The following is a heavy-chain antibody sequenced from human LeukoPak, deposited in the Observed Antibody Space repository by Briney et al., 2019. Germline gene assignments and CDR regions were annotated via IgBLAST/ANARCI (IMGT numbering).Heavy chain of an antibody. V-gene: IGHV3-30*18. CDR3: AKDSGQGLDY. J-gene: IGHJ4*02. Sequence: PGGSLRLSCAAPGFTFSSYGMHWVRQAPGKGLEWVAVISYDGSNKYYADSVKGRFTISRDNSKNTLYLQMNSLRAEDTAVYYCAKDSGQGLDYWGQGTLVTVSS. CDR1: GFTFSSYG. D-gene: IGHD5-12*01. CDR2: ISYDGSNK.